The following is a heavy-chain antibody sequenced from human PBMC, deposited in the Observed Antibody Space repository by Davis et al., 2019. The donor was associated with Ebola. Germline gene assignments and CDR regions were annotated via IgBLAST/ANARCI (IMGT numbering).Heavy chain of an antibody. V-gene: IGHV3-21*01. CDR1: GFTFSSYS. CDR3: ARDLYGSGTLNYYYYMDV. J-gene: IGHJ6*03. CDR2: ISSSSSYI. Sequence: GESLKISCAASGFTFSSYSMNWVRQAPGKGLEWVSSISSSSSYIYYADSVKGRFTISRDNAKNSLYLQMNSLRAEDTAAYYCARDLYGSGTLNYYYYMDVWGKGTTVTVSS. D-gene: IGHD3-10*01.